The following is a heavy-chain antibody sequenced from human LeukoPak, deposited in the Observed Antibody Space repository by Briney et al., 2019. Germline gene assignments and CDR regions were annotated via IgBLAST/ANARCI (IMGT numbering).Heavy chain of an antibody. V-gene: IGHV1-18*01. J-gene: IGHJ4*02. CDR1: GYTFSGYG. CDR2: ISGYNAKT. Sequence: ASVKVSCKTSGYTFSGYGISWVRQAPGQGLEWMGWISGYNAKTNYAQKLQGRITMTTDTSTGTAYMELRSLRSDDTAVYYCARDLPYRGYTYDSPTVDYWGQGTLVTVSS. D-gene: IGHD5-18*01. CDR3: ARDLPYRGYTYDSPTVDY.